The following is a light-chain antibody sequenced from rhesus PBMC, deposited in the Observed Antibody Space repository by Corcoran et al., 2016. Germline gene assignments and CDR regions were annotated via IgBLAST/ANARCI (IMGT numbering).Light chain of an antibody. CDR2: GAS. Sequence: EIVMTQSPATLSLSPGERATLSCRASQSVSSNLAWYQQKPGQAPRIVISGASSRATGITDRFSGSGSGTEVTLTISSLETEDFAVYYCQQYSNRWTFGQGTKVEIK. CDR3: QQYSNRWT. V-gene: IGKV3-42*03. CDR1: QSVSSN. J-gene: IGKJ1*01.